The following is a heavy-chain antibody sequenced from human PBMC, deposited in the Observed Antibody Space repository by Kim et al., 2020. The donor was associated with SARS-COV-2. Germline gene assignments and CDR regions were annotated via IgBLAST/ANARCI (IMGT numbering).Heavy chain of an antibody. CDR3: AKEGCSSTSCYSSRYGMDV. CDR2: ISYDGSNK. V-gene: IGHV3-30*18. J-gene: IGHJ6*02. CDR1: GFTFSSYG. Sequence: GGSLRLSCAASGFTFSSYGMHWVRQAPGKGLEWVAVISYDGSNKYYADSVKGRFTISRDNSKNTLYLQMNSLRAEDTAVYYCAKEGCSSTSCYSSRYGMDVWGQGTTVTVSS. D-gene: IGHD2-2*01.